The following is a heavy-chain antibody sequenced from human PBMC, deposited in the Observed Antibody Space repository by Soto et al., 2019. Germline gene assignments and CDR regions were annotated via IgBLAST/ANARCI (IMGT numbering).Heavy chain of an antibody. CDR1: GGSFSGYY. D-gene: IGHD3-10*01. V-gene: IGHV4-34*01. J-gene: IGHJ3*02. CDR2: INHSGST. Sequence: SETLSLTCAVYGGSFSGYYWSWIRQPPGKGLEWIGEINHSGSTNYNPSLKSRVTISVDTSKNQFSLKLSSLTAADTAVYYCARGLGGHDAFDIWGQGTMVTVSS. CDR3: ARGLGGHDAFDI.